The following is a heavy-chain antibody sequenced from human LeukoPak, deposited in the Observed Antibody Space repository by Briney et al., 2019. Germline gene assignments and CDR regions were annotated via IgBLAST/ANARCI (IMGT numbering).Heavy chain of an antibody. CDR1: GFTFSSCG. J-gene: IGHJ4*02. V-gene: IGHV3-30*03. D-gene: IGHD3-22*01. CDR2: ISYDGSKK. CDR3: AADISGYS. Sequence: GGSLRLSCAASGFTFSSCGMQWVRQAPGKGLEWVAVISYDGSKKYYADSVKGRFTIPRDNARNTLYLQMNSLRAEDTAVYFCAADISGYSWGQGTLVTVSS.